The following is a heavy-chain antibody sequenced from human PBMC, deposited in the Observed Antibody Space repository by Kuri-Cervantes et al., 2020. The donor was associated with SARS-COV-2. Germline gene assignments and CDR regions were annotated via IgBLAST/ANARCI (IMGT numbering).Heavy chain of an antibody. CDR3: AREAGYSTYVSQSYYFDY. V-gene: IGHV1-69*13. J-gene: IGHJ4*02. D-gene: IGHD5-18*01. CDR2: IIPIFGTA. CDR1: GGTFSSYA. Sequence: SVKVSCKVSGGTFSSYAISWVRQAPGQGLEWMGRIIPIFGTANYAQKFQGRVTITADESTSTAYMELSSLRSEDTAVYYCAREAGYSTYVSQSYYFDYWGQGTLVTVSS.